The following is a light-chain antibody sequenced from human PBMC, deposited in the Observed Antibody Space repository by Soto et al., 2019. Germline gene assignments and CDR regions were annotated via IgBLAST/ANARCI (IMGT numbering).Light chain of an antibody. CDR3: MQSTQLPPT. V-gene: IGKV2D-29*02. CDR1: QSLLHITGETF. CDR2: EVS. Sequence: DVVMTQTPLSLSVAPGQPASISCKSSQSLLHITGETFLFWYLQKPGQSPQLLIYEVSTRVAGVPDRFSGSGSGTDFTLEISRVETDDVGIYYCMQSTQLPPTFGQGTRLGI. J-gene: IGKJ5*01.